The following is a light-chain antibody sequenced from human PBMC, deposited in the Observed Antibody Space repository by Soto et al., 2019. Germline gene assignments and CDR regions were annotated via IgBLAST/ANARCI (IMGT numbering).Light chain of an antibody. J-gene: IGKJ4*01. CDR2: DAS. CDR1: QDFSNF. Sequence: DIQLTQSPSILSASIGDRVTITCRASQDFSNFLAWYQQKPGRAPKLLMYDASNLQSGVPSRFSGSGSGTEFTLTISSLQPEDFATYYCQQLYSFPLTFGEGTKVDI. CDR3: QQLYSFPLT. V-gene: IGKV1-9*01.